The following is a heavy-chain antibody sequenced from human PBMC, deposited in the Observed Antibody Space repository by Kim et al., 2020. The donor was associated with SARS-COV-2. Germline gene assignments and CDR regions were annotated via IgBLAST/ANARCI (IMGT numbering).Heavy chain of an antibody. Sequence: GGSLRLSCAASRFTFSSYGLHWVRQAPGKGLEWVAGIWYDGSNKYHADSVKGRFTISRDNSKNTLYLQMNNLRAEDTAVYYCAKERRKYCSGGSCHLEYCGQGTLVTASS. CDR2: IWYDGSNK. CDR1: RFTFSSYG. J-gene: IGHJ4*02. V-gene: IGHV3-33*06. CDR3: AKERRKYCSGGSCHLEY. D-gene: IGHD2-15*01.